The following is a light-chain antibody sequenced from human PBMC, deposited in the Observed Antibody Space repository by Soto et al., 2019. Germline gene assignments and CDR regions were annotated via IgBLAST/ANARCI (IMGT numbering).Light chain of an antibody. CDR2: AAA. Sequence: DIQMTQSPSSLSASVGDTITISCRASQTIERYLNWYQHKQGKAPQLLMFAAANLESGVPSRFSGSGSGTDFTLTINSLQPEDFATYYCQQTYSTIHSFGQGTKVDIK. CDR3: QQTYSTIHS. V-gene: IGKV1-39*01. J-gene: IGKJ2*01. CDR1: QTIERY.